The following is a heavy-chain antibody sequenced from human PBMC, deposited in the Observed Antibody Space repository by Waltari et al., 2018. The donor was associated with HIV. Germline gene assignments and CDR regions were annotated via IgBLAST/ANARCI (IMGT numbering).Heavy chain of an antibody. D-gene: IGHD5-12*01. CDR3: ARDGGDGYNYNKHGYRYYYGMDV. V-gene: IGHV4-39*07. J-gene: IGHJ6*02. CDR2: IYYSGST. Sequence: QLQLQESGPGLVKPSENLSLTCTVPDGSISSSSYYGGWNRQPPGRGLAWIGSIYYSGSTYYNPPLKCRVTISVDTSKNQFSLKLSSVTAADTAVYYCARDGGDGYNYNKHGYRYYYGMDVWCQGTTVTVSS. CDR1: DGSISSSSYY.